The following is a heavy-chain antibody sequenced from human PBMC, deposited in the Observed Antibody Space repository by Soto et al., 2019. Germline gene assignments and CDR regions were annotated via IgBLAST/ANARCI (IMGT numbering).Heavy chain of an antibody. V-gene: IGHV3-15*07. J-gene: IGHJ3*02. CDR1: GFTFSNAW. Sequence: GGSLRLSCAASGFTFSNAWMNWVRQAPGKGLEWVGRIKSKTDGGTTDYAAPVKGRFTISRDDSKNTLYLQMNSLKTEDTAVYYCTTRIAVADHDAFDIWGQGTMVTVSS. D-gene: IGHD6-19*01. CDR3: TTRIAVADHDAFDI. CDR2: IKSKTDGGTT.